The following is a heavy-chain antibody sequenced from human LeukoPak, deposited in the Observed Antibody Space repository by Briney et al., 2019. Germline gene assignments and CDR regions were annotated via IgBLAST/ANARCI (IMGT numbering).Heavy chain of an antibody. CDR2: IVYDGSNK. CDR1: GFTFSSYG. CDR3: ARDFTDYGDYGAFGY. V-gene: IGHV3-33*05. J-gene: IGHJ4*02. Sequence: PGGSLRLSCAASGFTFSSYGMHWVRQAPGKGLEWVAVIVYDGSNKYYADSVKGRFTISRDNSKNTLYLQMNSLRAEDTAVYYCARDFTDYGDYGAFGYWGQGTLVTVSS. D-gene: IGHD4-17*01.